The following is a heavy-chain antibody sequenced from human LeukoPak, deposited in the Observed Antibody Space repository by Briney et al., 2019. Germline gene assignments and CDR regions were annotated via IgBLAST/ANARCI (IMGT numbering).Heavy chain of an antibody. D-gene: IGHD4-23*01. V-gene: IGHV4-34*01. J-gene: IGHJ5*02. CDR2: INHSGST. CDR3: ARGRLLHWFDP. CDR1: GGSFSGYY. Sequence: PSETLSLTCAVYGGSFSGYYWSWIRQPPGKGLEWIGEINHSGSTNYNPSLKSRVTISVDTSKNQFSLKLSSVTAADTAVYYCARGRLLHWFDPWGQGTLVIVSS.